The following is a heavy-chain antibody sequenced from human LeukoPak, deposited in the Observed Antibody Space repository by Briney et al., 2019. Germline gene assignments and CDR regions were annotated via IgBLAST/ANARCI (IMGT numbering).Heavy chain of an antibody. CDR2: FSWNSGSI. CDR1: GLSFSNYS. J-gene: IGHJ3*02. V-gene: IGHV3-9*01. CDR3: AKDVLLWYRGNSAFDI. D-gene: IGHD3-10*01. Sequence: PGGPLRLSCAASGLSFSNYSMNWVRQAPGKGLEWVSGFSWNSGSIGYADSVKGRFTISRDNAKNSLYLQMNSLRAEDTALYYCAKDVLLWYRGNSAFDIWGQGTMVTVSS.